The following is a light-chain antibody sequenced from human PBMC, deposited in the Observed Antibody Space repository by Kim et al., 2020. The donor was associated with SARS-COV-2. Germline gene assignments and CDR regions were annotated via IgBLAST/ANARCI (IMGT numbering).Light chain of an antibody. V-gene: IGLV3-1*01. CDR1: KLGEKY. J-gene: IGLJ2*01. CDR2: QDF. Sequence: SYELTQPPSVSVSPGQTVSITCSGDKLGEKYSCWYQQKSGQSPVLVIYQDFKRPSGIPERFSGSSFGNTATLTISGTQAVDEADYYCQAWDSGTVVFGGGTKLTVL. CDR3: QAWDSGTVV.